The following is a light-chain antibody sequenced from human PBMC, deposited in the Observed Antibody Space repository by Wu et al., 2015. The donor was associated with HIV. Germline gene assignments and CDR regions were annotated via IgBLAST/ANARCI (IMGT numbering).Light chain of an antibody. CDR2: DAS. CDR3: QQYGTSPLWT. Sequence: ETVLTQSPGTLSLSPGERATLSCRASQRVSSNFLAWYQQKPGQAPRLLIYDASNRATGIPDRFSDSGSGTDFTLTISRLEPEDFAVYYCQQYGTSPLWTFGQGTKVEIK. CDR1: QRVSSNF. J-gene: IGKJ1*01. V-gene: IGKV3-20*01.